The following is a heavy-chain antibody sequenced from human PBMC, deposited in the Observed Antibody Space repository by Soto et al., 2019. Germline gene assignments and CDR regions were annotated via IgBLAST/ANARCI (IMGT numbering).Heavy chain of an antibody. CDR3: ASGALYSGYTFDY. V-gene: IGHV3-30-3*01. D-gene: IGHD5-12*01. CDR2: ISYDGSNK. J-gene: IGHJ4*02. CDR1: GFTFSSYA. Sequence: PGGSLRLSCAASGFTFSSYAMHWVRQAPGKGLEWVAVISYDGSNKYYADSVKGRFTISRDNSKNTLYLQMNSLRAEDTAVYYCASGALYSGYTFDYWGQGTLVTVSS.